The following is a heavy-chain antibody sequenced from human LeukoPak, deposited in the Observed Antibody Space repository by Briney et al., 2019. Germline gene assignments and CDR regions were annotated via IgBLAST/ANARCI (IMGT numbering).Heavy chain of an antibody. D-gene: IGHD3-22*01. J-gene: IGHJ4*02. V-gene: IGHV4-59*01. CDR1: GGSISSYY. CDR3: ARSLNYYDSYLDY. CDR2: IYYSGST. Sequence: PSETLSLTCTVSGGSISSYYWSWLGQPPGKGLEGIGYIYYSGSTNYNPSLKSRVTIPVDTSNNQFSLKLSSVTAADTAVYYCARSLNYYDSYLDYWGQGTLVTVSS.